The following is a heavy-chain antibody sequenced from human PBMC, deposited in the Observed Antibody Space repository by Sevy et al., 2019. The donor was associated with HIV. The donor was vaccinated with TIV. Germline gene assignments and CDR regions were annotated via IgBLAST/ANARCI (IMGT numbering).Heavy chain of an antibody. D-gene: IGHD1-1*01. V-gene: IGHV1-2*06. CDR1: GYTFTGYY. CDR3: ERGFTTGTTPDY. J-gene: IGHJ4*02. CDR2: FNPNSGGT. Sequence: SSVKVSCMASGYTFTGYYMHWVRQAPGQGLEWMGRFNPNSGGTNYAQKFQARVTRTRDTSISTAYMELSRLRSDDMAVYYGERGFTTGTTPDYWGQGTLVTVSS.